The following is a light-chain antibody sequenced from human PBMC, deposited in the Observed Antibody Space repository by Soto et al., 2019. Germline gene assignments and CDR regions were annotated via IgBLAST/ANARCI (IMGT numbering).Light chain of an antibody. Sequence: DIQVTQSPSTLSASVGDRVTITCRASQPIRTWLAWYQEKPGKAPKLLFYDASSLEGGVPSRFSGSGSGTEFTLTISSLQPDDFATYYCHQYNYYRPTFGQGTKVDIK. CDR1: QPIRTW. CDR3: HQYNYYRPT. J-gene: IGKJ1*01. CDR2: DAS. V-gene: IGKV1-5*01.